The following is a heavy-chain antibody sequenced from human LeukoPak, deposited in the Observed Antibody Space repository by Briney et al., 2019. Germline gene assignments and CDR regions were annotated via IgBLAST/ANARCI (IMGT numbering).Heavy chain of an antibody. J-gene: IGHJ2*01. Sequence: TSETLSLTCRVSGGSLKNYYWSWIRQPPGKGLEWFGHIYSTGITNYNPSLRSRLAISVDTSKNQFSLKLSSVTAADTALYFCARLSVDMNTLDWYFDLWGRGTLVTVSS. CDR2: IYSTGIT. D-gene: IGHD5-24*01. CDR3: ARLSVDMNTLDWYFDL. CDR1: GGSLKNYY. V-gene: IGHV4-4*08.